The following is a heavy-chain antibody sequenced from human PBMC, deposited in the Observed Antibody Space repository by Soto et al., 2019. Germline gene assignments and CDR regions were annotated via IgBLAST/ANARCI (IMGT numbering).Heavy chain of an antibody. CDR2: ISGDGNTT. Sequence: GGSLRLSCAASGFSFTTYWMHWVRQVPGKGPVWVSRISGDGNTTTYADSVKGRFTISRDNAKNTLYLQMNDLRAEDTAVYYCTRGPRSTSTGTGAFWGQGTLVTVSS. J-gene: IGHJ4*02. D-gene: IGHD1-1*01. CDR3: TRGPRSTSTGTGAF. CDR1: GFSFTTYW. V-gene: IGHV3-74*03.